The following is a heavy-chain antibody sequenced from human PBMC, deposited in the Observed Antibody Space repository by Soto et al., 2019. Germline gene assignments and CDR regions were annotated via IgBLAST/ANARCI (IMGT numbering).Heavy chain of an antibody. Sequence: PSETMALRCAVPGGSTSSSGYSVGWIRKPPGKGLEWIGSIYYSAYTYYNPSLKSRVTISVDTSKNQFSLKLSSVTAADTAVYYCARHNGPLYVGYYYDMDVWGQGTTVTVSS. CDR1: GGSTSSSGYS. D-gene: IGHD3-16*01. V-gene: IGHV4-39*01. CDR3: ARHNGPLYVGYYYDMDV. J-gene: IGHJ6*02. CDR2: IYYSAYT.